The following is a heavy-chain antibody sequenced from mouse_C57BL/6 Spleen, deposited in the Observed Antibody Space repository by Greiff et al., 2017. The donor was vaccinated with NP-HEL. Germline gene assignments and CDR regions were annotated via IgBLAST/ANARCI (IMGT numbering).Heavy chain of an antibody. D-gene: IGHD3-1*01. V-gene: IGHV6-6*01. Sequence: VQLKESGGGLVQPGGSMKLSCAASGFTFSDAWMDWVRQSPEKGLEWVAEIRNKANNHATYYAESVKGRFTISRDDSKSSVYLQMNSLRAEDTGIYYCTRGLSNWYFDVWGTGTTVTVSS. J-gene: IGHJ1*03. CDR1: GFTFSDAW. CDR3: TRGLSNWYFDV. CDR2: IRNKANNHAT.